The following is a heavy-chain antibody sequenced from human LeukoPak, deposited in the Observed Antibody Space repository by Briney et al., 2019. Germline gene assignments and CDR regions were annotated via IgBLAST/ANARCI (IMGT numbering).Heavy chain of an antibody. CDR3: ASRPRYYGSGSYRIDY. CDR1: GGSFSGYY. J-gene: IGHJ4*02. CDR2: INHSGST. V-gene: IGHV4-34*01. Sequence: SETLSLTCAVYGGSFSGYYWSWIRQPPGKGLEWIGEINHSGSTNYNPSLKSRVTISVDTSKNQFSLKLSSVTAAYTAVYYCASRPRYYGSGSYRIDYWGQGTLVTVSS. D-gene: IGHD3-10*01.